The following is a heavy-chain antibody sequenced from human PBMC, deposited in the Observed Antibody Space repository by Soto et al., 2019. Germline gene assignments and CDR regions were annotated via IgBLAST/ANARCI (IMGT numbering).Heavy chain of an antibody. CDR3: ARGPLRWKLYGMDV. J-gene: IGHJ6*02. V-gene: IGHV4-34*01. CDR2: INHSGST. Sequence: QVQLQQWGAGLLKPSETLSLTCAVYGGSFSGYYWSWIRQPPGKGLEWIGEINHSGSTNYNPSLKSRVTISVDTSKNQFSLKLSSVTAVDTAVYYCARGPLRWKLYGMDVWGQGTTVTVSS. CDR1: GGSFSGYY. D-gene: IGHD1-1*01.